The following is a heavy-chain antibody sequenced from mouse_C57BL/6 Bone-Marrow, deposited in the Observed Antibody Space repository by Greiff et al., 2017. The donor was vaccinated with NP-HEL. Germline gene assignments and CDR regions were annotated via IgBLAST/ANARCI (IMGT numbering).Heavy chain of an antibody. CDR1: GFTFSSYA. J-gene: IGHJ4*01. V-gene: IGHV5-9-1*02. CDR3: TRGHYGSSSY. Sequence: EVKVEESGEGLVKPGGSLKLSCAASGFTFSSYAMSWVRQTPEKRLEWVAYISSGGDYIYYADTVKGRFTISRDNARNTLYLQMSSLKSEDTAMYYCTRGHYGSSSYWGQGTSVTVSS. CDR2: ISSGGDYI. D-gene: IGHD1-1*01.